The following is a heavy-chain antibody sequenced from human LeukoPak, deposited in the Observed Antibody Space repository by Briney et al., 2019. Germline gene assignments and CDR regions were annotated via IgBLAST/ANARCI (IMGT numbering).Heavy chain of an antibody. Sequence: ASVKVSCKVSGYTLTELSMHWVRQAPREGLEWMGGFDPEDDETIYAQKFQGRVTMTEDTSTDTAYMELSSLRSEDTAVYYCATFIAAAGNVGAFDIWGQGTMVTVSS. CDR3: ATFIAAAGNVGAFDI. V-gene: IGHV1-24*01. J-gene: IGHJ3*02. CDR2: FDPEDDET. D-gene: IGHD6-13*01. CDR1: GYTLTELS.